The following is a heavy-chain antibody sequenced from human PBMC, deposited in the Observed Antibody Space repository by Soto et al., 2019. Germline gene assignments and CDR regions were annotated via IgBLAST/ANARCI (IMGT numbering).Heavy chain of an antibody. Sequence: ELQMLQSGGGLVKPGRSLRLTCTASGFTVSNNAMSWVRQAPGKGLEWVSTMSGNDPSNYYDDSVNGRFTISRDNSKNTLYLQMNNLRAGDTAIYYCGRVCGTSDYGVDVWGQGTTVTVSS. D-gene: IGHD1-26*01. CDR1: GFTVSNNA. CDR2: MSGNDPSN. V-gene: IGHV3-23*01. CDR3: GRVCGTSDYGVDV. J-gene: IGHJ6*02.